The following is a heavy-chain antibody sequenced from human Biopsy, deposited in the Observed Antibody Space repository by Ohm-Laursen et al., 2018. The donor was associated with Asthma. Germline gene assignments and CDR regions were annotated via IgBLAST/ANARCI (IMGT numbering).Heavy chain of an antibody. V-gene: IGHV4-39*01. CDR1: SGSGGYMRSGNYY. Sequence: SDTLSLTCSLSSGSGGYMRSGNYYWGWIRQPPGKGLEWIGSIYYSGTTYYNPSLDSRVTVSADTSKNQFSLKLSSLTAADTAVYYCVRGSSSWHHGPFHYYYGLDVWGQGTTATVPS. CDR2: IYYSGTT. J-gene: IGHJ6*02. D-gene: IGHD6-13*01. CDR3: VRGSSSWHHGPFHYYYGLDV.